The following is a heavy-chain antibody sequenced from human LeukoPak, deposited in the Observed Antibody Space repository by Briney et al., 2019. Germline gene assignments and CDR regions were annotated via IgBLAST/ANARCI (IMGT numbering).Heavy chain of an antibody. V-gene: IGHV3-30*02. CDR3: AKGNEGYNNFGYYYYCMDV. Sequence: GGSLRLSCAASGFTFSDYAMHWVRQAPGKGLEWVAFIRSDGGKKEYVDSVRGRFIISRDASENKVYLQMNRVRVDDTAVYFCAKGNEGYNNFGYYYYCMDVWGTGTTVTVSS. CDR2: IRSDGGKK. CDR1: GFTFSDYA. D-gene: IGHD5-24*01. J-gene: IGHJ6*03.